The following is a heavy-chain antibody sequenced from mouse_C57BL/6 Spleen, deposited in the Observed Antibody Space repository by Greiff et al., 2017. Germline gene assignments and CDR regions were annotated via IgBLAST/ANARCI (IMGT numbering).Heavy chain of an antibody. CDR3: TRGDGNYAGMAY. CDR1: GYAFSSYW. CDR2: IYPGDGDT. D-gene: IGHD2-1*01. Sequence: QVQLQQSGAELVKPGASVKISCKASGYAFSSYWMNWVQQRPGKGLEWIGQIYPGDGDTNYNGTFKGKATLTADQSSSTAYMQLRSLTSEDSVVYFCTRGDGNYAGMAYWGQGTLVTVSA. J-gene: IGHJ3*01. V-gene: IGHV1-80*01.